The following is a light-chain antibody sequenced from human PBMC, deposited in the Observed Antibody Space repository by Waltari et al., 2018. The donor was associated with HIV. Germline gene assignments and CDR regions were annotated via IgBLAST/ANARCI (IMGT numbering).Light chain of an antibody. Sequence: EILLTQSPATLSLSPGERPTLSCRASESISRYLAWYQQKPGQAPRILISDASNRATGIPARFSGSGSGTDFTLTISYLEPEDFAVYYCQQRTNWPPWSFGQGTKVEIK. CDR1: ESISRY. J-gene: IGKJ1*01. V-gene: IGKV3-11*01. CDR2: DAS. CDR3: QQRTNWPPWS.